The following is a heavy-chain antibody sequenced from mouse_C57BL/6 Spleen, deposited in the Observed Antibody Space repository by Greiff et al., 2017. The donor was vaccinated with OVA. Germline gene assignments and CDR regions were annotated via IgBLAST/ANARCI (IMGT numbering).Heavy chain of an antibody. CDR1: GFTFSDYG. D-gene: IGHD2-2*01. J-gene: IGHJ3*01. Sequence: EVQRVESGGGLVKPGGSLKLSCAASGFTFSDYGMHWVRQAPEKGLEWVAYISSGSSTLYYADTVKGRFTISRDNAKNTLFLQMTSLRSEDTAMYYCARGVTTEAWFAYWGQGTLVTVSA. CDR3: ARGVTTEAWFAY. V-gene: IGHV5-17*01. CDR2: ISSGSSTL.